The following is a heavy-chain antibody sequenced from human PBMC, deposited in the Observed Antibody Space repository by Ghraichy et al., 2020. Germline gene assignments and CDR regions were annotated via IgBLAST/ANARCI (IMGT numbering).Heavy chain of an antibody. CDR3: AKDYRDVYYFDY. J-gene: IGHJ4*02. CDR2: ISWNSGSI. V-gene: IGHV3-9*01. CDR1: GFTFDDYA. D-gene: IGHD4-11*01. Sequence: GGSLRLSCAASGFTFDDYAMHWVRQAPGKGLEWVSGISWNSGSIGYADSVKGRFTISRDNAKNSLYLQMNSLRAEDTALYYCAKDYRDVYYFDYWGQGTLVTVSS.